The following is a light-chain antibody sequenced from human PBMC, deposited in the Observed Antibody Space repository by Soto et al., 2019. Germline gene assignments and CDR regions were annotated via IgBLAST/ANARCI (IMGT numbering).Light chain of an antibody. CDR3: QQSHSSPLS. CDR2: TES. J-gene: IGKJ4*01. Sequence: IQMTQSPSSLSASVGDRVTITCRASQSISRNLNWYQQKPGKAPELLIYTESNLQSGVPSRFSGSGSGTDFALTISSLQPEDSAVYYCQQSHSSPLSFGGGTKVEFK. V-gene: IGKV1-39*01. CDR1: QSISRN.